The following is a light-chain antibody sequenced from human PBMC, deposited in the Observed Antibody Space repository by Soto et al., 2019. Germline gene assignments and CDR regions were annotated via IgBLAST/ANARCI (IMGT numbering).Light chain of an antibody. Sequence: DIQMTQSPSSLSASVGDRVTITCRASQSISSYLNWYQQKPGKAPNLLIYAASSLQSWVQSRFSGSGSGTDFTVNISSLQTQDCATYYSQQRYSTPRTFGQETTVEIK. CDR2: AAS. CDR1: QSISSY. V-gene: IGKV1-39*01. CDR3: QQRYSTPRT. J-gene: IGKJ1*01.